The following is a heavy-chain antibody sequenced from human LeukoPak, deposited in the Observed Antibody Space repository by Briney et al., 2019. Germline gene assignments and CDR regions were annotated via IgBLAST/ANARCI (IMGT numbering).Heavy chain of an antibody. V-gene: IGHV3-7*01. CDR3: ATLNWGNLDF. CDR2: INQDGSEI. J-gene: IGHJ4*02. Sequence: PEGSLRLSCAGSGFPFTSYWMNWVRQSPGKGREWVANINQDGSEIYYADSVKGRFTLSRDNAENSVYLQMNNLRAEETAVYYCATLNWGNLDFWGQGTQVTVSS. D-gene: IGHD7-27*01. CDR1: GFPFTSYW.